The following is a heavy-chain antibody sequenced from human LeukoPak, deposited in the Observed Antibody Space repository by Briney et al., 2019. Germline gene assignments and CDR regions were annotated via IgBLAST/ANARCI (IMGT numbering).Heavy chain of an antibody. CDR1: GFTVSSNY. J-gene: IGHJ6*03. CDR3: ARDLSGYNMWPNYYYYYYMDV. CDR2: IYSGGST. V-gene: IGHV3-53*01. Sequence: GGSLRLSCAASGFTVSSNYMSWVRQAPGKGLEWVSVIYSGGSTYYADSVKGRFTISRDNSKSTLYIQMNSLRAEDTAVYYCARDLSGYNMWPNYYYYYYMDVWGKGTTVTVSS. D-gene: IGHD5-12*01.